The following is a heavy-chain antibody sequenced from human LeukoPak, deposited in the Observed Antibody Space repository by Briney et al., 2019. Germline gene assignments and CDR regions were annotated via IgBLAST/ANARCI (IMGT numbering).Heavy chain of an antibody. J-gene: IGHJ6*02. D-gene: IGHD2/OR15-2a*01. CDR1: GFTFSSYW. V-gene: IGHV3-7*05. CDR2: IKQDGSEK. Sequence: GGSLRLSCAASGFTFSSYWMSWVRQAPGKGLEWVANIKQDGSEKYYVDSVKGRFTISRDNAKNSLYLQMNSLRAEDTAVYYCARDFYGPYYYYGMDVWGQGTTVTVSS. CDR3: ARDFYGPYYYYGMDV.